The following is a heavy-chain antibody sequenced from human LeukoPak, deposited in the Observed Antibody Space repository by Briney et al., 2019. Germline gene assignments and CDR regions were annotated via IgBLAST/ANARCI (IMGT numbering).Heavy chain of an antibody. V-gene: IGHV1-3*04. CDR2: INTGNGNT. J-gene: IGHJ5*02. D-gene: IGHD3-22*01. CDR1: GYTFTNYA. Sequence: ASVKVSCKASGYTFTNYAMHWVRQAPGQRLEWMGWINTGNGNTKYSQKFQGRVTITRDTSASTAYMELSSLRSEDTALYYCATVGYYYDSSGYLRWFDPWGQGTLVTVSS. CDR3: ATVGYYYDSSGYLRWFDP.